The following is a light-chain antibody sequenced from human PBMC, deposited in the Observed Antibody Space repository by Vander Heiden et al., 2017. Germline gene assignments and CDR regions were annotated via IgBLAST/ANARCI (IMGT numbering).Light chain of an antibody. CDR1: QSVSTY. CDR3: QQSYTTPPT. V-gene: IGKV1-39*01. CDR2: GAS. Sequence: DIQMTQSPLSLSASIGDRITITCRASQSVSTYLNWYQQKPGKAPNLLIYGASTLRSGVPSRFSGRGSGTDFTLTITALQPEDFATYYCQQSYTTPPTFGQGTNVEI. J-gene: IGKJ1*01.